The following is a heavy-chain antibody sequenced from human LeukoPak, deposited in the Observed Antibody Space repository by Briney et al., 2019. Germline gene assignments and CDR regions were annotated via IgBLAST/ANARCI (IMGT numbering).Heavy chain of an antibody. J-gene: IGHJ4*02. CDR1: GFTFSSYS. CDR3: TADTFGARDS. CDR2: ISSSGSTI. D-gene: IGHD6-13*01. V-gene: IGHV3-48*04. Sequence: GGSLRLSCAASGFTFSSYSMNWVRQAPGKGLEWVSYISSSGSTIYYADSVKGRFTISRDNAKNSLYLQMNSLRADDTAVYHCTADTFGARDSWGQGTPVTVSS.